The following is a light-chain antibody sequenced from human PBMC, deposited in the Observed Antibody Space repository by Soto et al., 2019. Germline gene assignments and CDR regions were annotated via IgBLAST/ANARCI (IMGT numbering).Light chain of an antibody. CDR2: GAS. CDR1: QSVSSSY. CDR3: QQYGSSLLFT. V-gene: IGKV3-20*01. Sequence: EIVLTQSPGTLSLSPGERATLSCRASQSVSSSYLAWYQQKPGQAPRLLIYGASSRATGIPDRFSGSGSGTDFTLTISRLEPEDLAVHYCQQYGSSLLFTFGPGTKVDIK. J-gene: IGKJ3*01.